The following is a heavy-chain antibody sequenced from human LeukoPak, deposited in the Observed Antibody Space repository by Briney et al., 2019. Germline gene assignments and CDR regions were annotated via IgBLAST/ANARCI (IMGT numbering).Heavy chain of an antibody. J-gene: IGHJ4*02. V-gene: IGHV3-48*01. Sequence: GGSLRLSCEASGFIVSDYGMNWVRQAQGKGLEFVSYISSGGRTTFYADSVKGRFTISRDTAKNSLFLQMTSLGAEDTAMYYCASGYDFSDGSKRGFANWGQGTLVTVSS. D-gene: IGHD3-3*01. CDR3: ASGYDFSDGSKRGFAN. CDR2: ISSGGRTT. CDR1: GFIVSDYG.